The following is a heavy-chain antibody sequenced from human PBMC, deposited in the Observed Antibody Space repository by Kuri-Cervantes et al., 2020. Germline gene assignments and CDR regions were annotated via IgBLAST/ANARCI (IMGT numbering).Heavy chain of an antibody. Sequence: SETLSLTCTVSGGSISSSSYYWGWIRQPPGKGLEWIGSIYYSGSTYYNPSLKSRVTISVDTSKNQFFLKLSPVTAADTAVYYCAREAIAVAGDLFGYWGQGTLVTVSS. CDR1: GGSISSSSYY. V-gene: IGHV4-39*02. J-gene: IGHJ4*02. D-gene: IGHD6-19*01. CDR3: AREAIAVAGDLFGY. CDR2: IYYSGST.